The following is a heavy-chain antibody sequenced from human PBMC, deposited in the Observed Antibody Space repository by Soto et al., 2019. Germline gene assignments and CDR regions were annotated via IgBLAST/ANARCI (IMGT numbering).Heavy chain of an antibody. J-gene: IGHJ4*02. CDR3: ARGYCSSTSCRYYIDF. CDR1: GYTFTGYA. V-gene: IGHV1-3*01. Sequence: GASVKVSCKASGYTFTGYAIHWVRQAPGQRLEWMGWINGDNGDTKYAKKFQGRVTITRDTSTTTAYMELTTRGSEDTALYHCARGYCSSTSCRYYIDFWGQGTPVTVSS. D-gene: IGHD2-2*01. CDR2: INGDNGDT.